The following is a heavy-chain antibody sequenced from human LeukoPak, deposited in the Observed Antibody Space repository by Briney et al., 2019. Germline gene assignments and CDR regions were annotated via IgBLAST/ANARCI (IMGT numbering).Heavy chain of an antibody. V-gene: IGHV3-23*01. CDR1: GFTFSSYG. D-gene: IGHD3-16*01. Sequence: GGSLRLSCAASGFTFSSYGMSWVRQAPGKGLEWVSTISGDAGNTHYADSVKGRFTISRDNSKNTLYLQVNSLRAEDTAVYYCATDVGGSMFDYWGQGTLVTVSS. CDR2: ISGDAGNT. J-gene: IGHJ4*02. CDR3: ATDVGGSMFDY.